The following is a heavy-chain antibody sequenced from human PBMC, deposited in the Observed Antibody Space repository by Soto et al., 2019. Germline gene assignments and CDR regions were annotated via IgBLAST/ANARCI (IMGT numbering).Heavy chain of an antibody. V-gene: IGHV3-48*01. J-gene: IGHJ3*02. CDR1: GFTFSNYS. Sequence: GGSLRLSCAASGFTFSNYSMNWVRQAPGKGLEWVSYISSSSSNIYYADSVKGRFTISRDNAKNSLYLQMNSLRAEDTAVYYCASFKWSPRVFHIWGQGTMVTVSS. CDR3: ASFKWSPRVFHI. CDR2: ISSSSSNI. D-gene: IGHD1-26*01.